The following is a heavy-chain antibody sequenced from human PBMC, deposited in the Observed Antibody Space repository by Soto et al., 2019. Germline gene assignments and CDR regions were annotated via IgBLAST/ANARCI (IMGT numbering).Heavy chain of an antibody. CDR2: TYYRSKWYN. V-gene: IGHV6-1*01. CDR1: GDSVSSNSSA. D-gene: IGHD2-2*01. J-gene: IGHJ5*02. Sequence: SQTLSLPCVISGDSVSSNSSAWNFIRQSPSRGLEWLGRTYYRSKWYNDYAVSVKSRITINPDTSKNQFSLQLNSVTPEDTAVYYCVHQLLHNWFDPWGQGTLVTVSS. CDR3: VHQLLHNWFDP.